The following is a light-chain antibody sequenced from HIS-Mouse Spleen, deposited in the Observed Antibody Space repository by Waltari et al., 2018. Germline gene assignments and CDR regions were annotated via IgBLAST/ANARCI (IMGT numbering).Light chain of an antibody. CDR1: NIGSKS. V-gene: IGLV3-21*03. CDR3: QVWDSSSDHPYV. J-gene: IGLJ1*01. CDR2: DDS. Sequence: SYVLTQPPSVSVAPGKTARITCGGNNIGSKSLHWSQQKPGQAPVLVVYDDSDRPSGIPERFSGSNSGNTATLTISRVEAGDEADYYCQVWDSSSDHPYVFGTGTKVTVL.